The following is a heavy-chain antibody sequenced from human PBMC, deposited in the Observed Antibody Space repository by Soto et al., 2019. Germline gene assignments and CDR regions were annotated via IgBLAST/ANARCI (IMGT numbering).Heavy chain of an antibody. J-gene: IGHJ4*02. CDR1: GFSVSKYA. D-gene: IGHD2-21*02. CDR2: ITGSGGTI. V-gene: IGHV3-23*01. Sequence: DVQLLESGGGLVQPGGSLRLSCAASGFSVSKYAMIWVRQAPGKGQEWVSGITGSGGTIEYAASVKGRFTISRDNSKNTVDLQMNSLRAEDTAMYYCAKDAVPGDGLWLVADWGQGTLVTVS. CDR3: AKDAVPGDGLWLVAD.